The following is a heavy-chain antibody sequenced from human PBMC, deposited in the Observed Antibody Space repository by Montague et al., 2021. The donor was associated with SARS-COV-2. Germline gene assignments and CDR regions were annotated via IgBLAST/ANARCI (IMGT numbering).Heavy chain of an antibody. Sequence: SETLSLTCAVYGGSFSGYYWSWIRQPPGKGLEWIGEINHSGSTNXNPSLKSRVTISVDTSKNQFSLKLSSVTAADTAVYYCARGGSSRTHYYYMDVWGKGTPVTVSS. CDR3: ARGGSSRTHYYYMDV. CDR1: GGSFSGYY. V-gene: IGHV4-34*01. J-gene: IGHJ6*03. D-gene: IGHD3-10*01. CDR2: INHSGST.